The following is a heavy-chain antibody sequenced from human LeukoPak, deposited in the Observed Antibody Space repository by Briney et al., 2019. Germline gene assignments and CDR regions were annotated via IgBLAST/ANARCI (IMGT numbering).Heavy chain of an antibody. J-gene: IGHJ4*02. D-gene: IGHD2/OR15-2a*01. V-gene: IGHV3-15*01. CDR1: GFSFNNVW. CDR2: IKSKPDGGTT. CDR3: TSLGATGFYAFDY. Sequence: GGSLRLSCAASGFSFNNVWMSWVRQAPGKGLEWVGHIKSKPDGGTTECAAPVKGRFTISRDDSKNTLYLQMNSLRTEDTAVYYCTSLGATGFYAFDYWGQGALVTVSS.